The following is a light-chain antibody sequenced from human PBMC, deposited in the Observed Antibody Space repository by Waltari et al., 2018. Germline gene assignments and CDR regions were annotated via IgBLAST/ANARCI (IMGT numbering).Light chain of an antibody. J-gene: IGKJ1*01. CDR3: QHYVRLPVT. CDR2: GAS. V-gene: IGKV3-20*01. Sequence: IVLTQSPGTLSLSPGERATLSCRASQSVGRTLAWYQKRPGQAPRLLIYGASTRATALPDRFSGSGSGTDFSLTISRLEPEDFAVYYCQHYVRLPVTFGQGTTVEIK. CDR1: QSVGRT.